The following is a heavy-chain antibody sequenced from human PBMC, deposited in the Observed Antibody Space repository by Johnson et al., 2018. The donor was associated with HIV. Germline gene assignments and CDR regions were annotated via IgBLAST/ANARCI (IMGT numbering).Heavy chain of an antibody. D-gene: IGHD5-12*01. CDR3: TTDGLRTIDAFDI. CDR2: IRSKANSYAT. Sequence: VQLVESGGGVVRPGGSLRLSCAASGFTFDDYGMTWVRQAPGKGLEWVGRIRSKANSYATAYAASVKGRFTISRDDSKNTLYLQMNSLKTEDTAVYYCTTDGLRTIDAFDIWGQGTMVTVSS. CDR1: GFTFDDYG. J-gene: IGHJ3*02. V-gene: IGHV3-73*01.